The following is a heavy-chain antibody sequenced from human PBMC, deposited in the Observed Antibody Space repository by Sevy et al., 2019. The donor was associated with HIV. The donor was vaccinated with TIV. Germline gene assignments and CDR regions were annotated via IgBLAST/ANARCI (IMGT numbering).Heavy chain of an antibody. CDR2: IIPIFGTA. V-gene: IGHV1-69*13. J-gene: IGHJ4*02. D-gene: IGHD6-13*01. CDR1: GGTFSSYA. CDR3: ARTMVEQQLAGALGY. Sequence: ASVKVSCKASGGTFSSYAISWVRQAPGQGLEWMGGIIPIFGTANYAQKFQGRVTITADESTSTAYMELGSLRSEDTAVYYCARTMVEQQLAGALGYWGQGTLVTVSS.